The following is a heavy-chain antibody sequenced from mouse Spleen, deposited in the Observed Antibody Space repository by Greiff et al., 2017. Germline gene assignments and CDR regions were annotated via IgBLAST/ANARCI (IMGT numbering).Heavy chain of an antibody. V-gene: IGHV2-5*01. CDR2: IWRGGST. Sequence: QVQLQQSGPGLVQPSQSLSITCTVSGFSLTSYGVHWVRQSPGKGLEWLGVIWRGGSTDYNAAFMSRLSITKDNSKSQVFFKMNSLQADDTAIYYCAKNWNYGSSYGYFDYWGQGTTLTVSS. J-gene: IGHJ2*01. CDR1: GFSLTSYG. D-gene: IGHD1-1*01. CDR3: AKNWNYGSSYGYFDY.